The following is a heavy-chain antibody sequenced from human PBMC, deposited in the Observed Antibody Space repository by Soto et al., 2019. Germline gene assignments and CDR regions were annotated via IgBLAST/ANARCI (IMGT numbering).Heavy chain of an antibody. Sequence: QLQLQESGPGLVKPSETLSLTCTVSGGSISSSSYYWGWIRQPPGKGLEWIGSIYYSGSTYYNPSPRSRVPLSVDTSKHQFSLKLSSVTAADTAVYYCARHGYYILTDYYYYYMDVWGKGTTVTVSS. J-gene: IGHJ6*03. CDR2: IYYSGST. D-gene: IGHD3-9*01. V-gene: IGHV4-39*01. CDR3: ARHGYYILTDYYYYYMDV. CDR1: GGSISSSSYY.